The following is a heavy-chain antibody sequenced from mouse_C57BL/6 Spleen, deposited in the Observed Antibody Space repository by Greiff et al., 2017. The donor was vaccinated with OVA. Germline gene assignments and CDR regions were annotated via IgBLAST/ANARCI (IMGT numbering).Heavy chain of an antibody. J-gene: IGHJ4*01. CDR3: ARGTTVVASYYYAMDY. CDR2: IDPNSGGT. D-gene: IGHD1-1*01. CDR1: VYTFPSSW. Sequence: VQLQQPGAELVMPGSSVKLSCTSSVYTFPSSWLHLVKPRPGRGLSWIGRIDPNSGGTKYNEKFKSKATLTVDKPSSTAYMQLSSLTSEDSAVYYCARGTTVVASYYYAMDYWGQGTSVTVSS. V-gene: IGHV1-72*01.